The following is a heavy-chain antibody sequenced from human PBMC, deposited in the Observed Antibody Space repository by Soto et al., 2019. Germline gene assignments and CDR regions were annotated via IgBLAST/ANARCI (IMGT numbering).Heavy chain of an antibody. Sequence: GGSLRLSWAGSGFTFSSYGMNWVRQAPGRGLEWVSSISTDSNYLYYADSVKGRFTISRDNAKDSVYLQMNSLRAEDTAVYYCATNVVLVVIPAIDSWGQGTLVTVSS. D-gene: IGHD2-15*01. V-gene: IGHV3-21*01. CDR2: ISTDSNYL. J-gene: IGHJ4*02. CDR3: ATNVVLVVIPAIDS. CDR1: GFTFSSYG.